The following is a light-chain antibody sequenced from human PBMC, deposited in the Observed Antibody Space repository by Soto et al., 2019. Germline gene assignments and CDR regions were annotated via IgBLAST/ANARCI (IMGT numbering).Light chain of an antibody. J-gene: IGKJ1*01. CDR2: VAS. CDR3: QQYGSSPRT. CDR1: QSVSSSY. Sequence: EIVLTQSPGTLSLSPGDRATLSCRASQSVSSSYLAWYQQEPGQAPRLLIYVASIRATGIPDRFSGSGSGTDFTLTIRRLEPEDFAVYYCQQYGSSPRTFGQGTKVEVK. V-gene: IGKV3-20*01.